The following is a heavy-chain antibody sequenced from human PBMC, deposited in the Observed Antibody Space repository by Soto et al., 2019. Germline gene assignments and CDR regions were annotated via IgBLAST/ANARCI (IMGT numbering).Heavy chain of an antibody. CDR3: ARGTGMGGVGATGELFDY. CDR1: GYTFTSYG. J-gene: IGHJ4*02. Sequence: QVQLGQSGAELKKPGASLKVSCKASGYTFTSYGISGVRQAPGKGREGMGWISAYNVNTNYAQKLQGRVTMTTDTPTSIAYMELRSLRSDDTAVYYCARGTGMGGVGATGELFDYWGQGTLVTVSS. D-gene: IGHD1-26*01. CDR2: ISAYNVNT. V-gene: IGHV1-18*01.